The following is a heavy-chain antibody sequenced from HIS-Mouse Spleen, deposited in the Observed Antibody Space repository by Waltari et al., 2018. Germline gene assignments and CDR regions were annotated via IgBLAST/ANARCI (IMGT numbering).Heavy chain of an antibody. CDR2: IVVGSGNT. CDR1: GFTFTSPA. CDR3: AARHSGSYYGDFDY. J-gene: IGHJ4*02. D-gene: IGHD1-26*01. V-gene: IGHV1-58*01. Sequence: QMQLVQSGPEVKKPGTSVKVSCKAAGFTFTSPAVPWVRPARGQRLEWIGWIVVGSGNTNYAQKFQERVTITRDMSTSTAYMELSSLRSEDTAVYYCAARHSGSYYGDFDYWGQGTLVTVSS.